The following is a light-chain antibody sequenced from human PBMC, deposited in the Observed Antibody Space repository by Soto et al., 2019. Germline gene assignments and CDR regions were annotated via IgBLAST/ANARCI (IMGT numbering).Light chain of an antibody. V-gene: IGKV1-12*01. CDR1: QAVNTW. Sequence: DLQMTQSPSSVSASVGDTVTITCRASQAVNTWLAWYQQKPGKAPKLLIYAASSLENGVSSRFSGSGSGTDYTLTISSLQPEDFATYYCQQADSFPRTFGQGTKVEIK. CDR3: QQADSFPRT. CDR2: AAS. J-gene: IGKJ1*01.